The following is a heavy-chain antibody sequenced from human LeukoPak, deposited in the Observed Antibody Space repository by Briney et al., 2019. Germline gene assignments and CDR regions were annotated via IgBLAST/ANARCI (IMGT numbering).Heavy chain of an antibody. CDR1: GFILSDHY. J-gene: IGHJ4*02. D-gene: IGHD3-10*01. V-gene: IGHV3-72*01. CDR2: IRHKADGYTT. CDR3: TRDKVYGSGSYYCGY. Sequence: PGGSLRLSCAASGFILSDHYMDWVRQAPGKGLEWVGRIRHKADGYTTEYAASVKGRFTISRDDSKSIAYLQMNSLKTEDTAVYYCTRDKVYGSGSYYCGYWGQGTLVTVSS.